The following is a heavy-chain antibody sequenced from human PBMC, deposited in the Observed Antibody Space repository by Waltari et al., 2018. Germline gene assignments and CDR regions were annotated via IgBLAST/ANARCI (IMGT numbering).Heavy chain of an antibody. CDR1: GGSFSGYY. CDR3: ARGIYCTNGVCYNNWFDP. D-gene: IGHD2-8*01. V-gene: IGHV4-34*01. J-gene: IGHJ5*02. Sequence: QVQLQQWGAGLLKPSATLSLTCAVYGGSFSGYYWSWLRQPPGKGLEWIGEINHSGSTNYNPSLKSRVTISVDTSKNQFSLKLSSVTAADTAVYYCARGIYCTNGVCYNNWFDPWGQGTLVTVSS. CDR2: INHSGST.